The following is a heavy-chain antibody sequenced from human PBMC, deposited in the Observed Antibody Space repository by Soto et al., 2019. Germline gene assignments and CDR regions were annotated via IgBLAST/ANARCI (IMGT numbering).Heavy chain of an antibody. J-gene: IGHJ6*02. CDR1: GGSFSGYY. Sequence: SETLSLTCGVYGGSFSGYYWSWIRQPPGKGLEWIEEINHSGSTNYNPSLKSRVTISVDTSKNQFSLKLSSVTAADTAVYYCARDVGYGSGSHYYYGMDVWGQGTTVTVS. D-gene: IGHD3-10*01. V-gene: IGHV4-34*01. CDR2: INHSGST. CDR3: ARDVGYGSGSHYYYGMDV.